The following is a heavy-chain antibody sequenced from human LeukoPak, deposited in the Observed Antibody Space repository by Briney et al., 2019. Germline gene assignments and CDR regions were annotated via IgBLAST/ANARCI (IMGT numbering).Heavy chain of an antibody. V-gene: IGHV3-66*01. CDR1: GFTVSSNY. J-gene: IGHJ4*02. CDR3: ASEIIFGSFDY. CDR2: LYSGGST. Sequence: PGGSLRLSCAASGFTVSSNYMSWVRQAPGKGLEWVSTLYSGGSTYYADSVKGRFTISRDNSKNTLYLQMNSLRAEDTAVYYRASEIIFGSFDYWGQGTLVTVSS. D-gene: IGHD3-3*01.